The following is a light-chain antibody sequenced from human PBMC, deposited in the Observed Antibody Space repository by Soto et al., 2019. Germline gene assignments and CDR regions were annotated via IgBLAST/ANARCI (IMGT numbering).Light chain of an antibody. Sequence: DIQLTQSPSTLSAFVGDRVTITCRASQNVGNWLAWYQQKPGKAPKLLIYEASTLESGVPSRFSGSGSGTGFTLTIDSLQPDDFATYYCQQYNNFPWTFGQGTTVEIK. CDR1: QNVGNW. CDR3: QQYNNFPWT. CDR2: EAS. V-gene: IGKV1-5*03. J-gene: IGKJ1*01.